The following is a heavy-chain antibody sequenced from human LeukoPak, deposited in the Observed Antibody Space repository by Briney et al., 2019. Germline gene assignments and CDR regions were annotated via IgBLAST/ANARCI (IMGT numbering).Heavy chain of an antibody. CDR1: GFTFSSQE. J-gene: IGHJ4*02. CDR2: ISSSGAIT. Sequence: PGGSLRLSCAASGFTFSSQEMSWVRQAPGKGLEWVSYISSSGAITYYADSVKGRFTISRDNAKNSLYLQMNSLRAEDTAVYYCARVYDILTGYYFWGQGTLVTVSS. D-gene: IGHD3-9*01. V-gene: IGHV3-48*03. CDR3: ARVYDILTGYYF.